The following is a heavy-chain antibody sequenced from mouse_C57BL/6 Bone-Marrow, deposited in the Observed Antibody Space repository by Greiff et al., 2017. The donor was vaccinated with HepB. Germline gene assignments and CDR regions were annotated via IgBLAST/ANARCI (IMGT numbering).Heavy chain of an antibody. CDR1: GFSLTSYG. D-gene: IGHD4-1*01. CDR3: ARNSGTPFDY. J-gene: IGHJ2*01. Sequence: QVQLQQPGPGLVQPSQSLSITCTVSGFSLTSYGVHWVRQSPGKGLEWLGVIWSGGSTDYNAAFISRLSISKDNSKSQVFFKMNSLQADDTAIYYCARNSGTPFDYWGQGTTLTVSS. V-gene: IGHV2-2*01. CDR2: IWSGGST.